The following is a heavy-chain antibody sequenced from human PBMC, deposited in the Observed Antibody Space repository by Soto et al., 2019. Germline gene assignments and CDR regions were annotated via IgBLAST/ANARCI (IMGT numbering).Heavy chain of an antibody. CDR2: ISAYNGNT. CDR3: ASGGAVARYENPYYYYGMDV. D-gene: IGHD6-19*01. V-gene: IGHV1-18*01. J-gene: IGHJ6*02. Sequence: ASVKVSCKASGYTFTSSGISWVRPAPGQGLERMGWISAYNGNTNYAQKFQGRVTITADESTSTAYMELSSLRSEDTAVYYCASGGAVARYENPYYYYGMDVWGQGTTVTVSS. CDR1: GYTFTSSG.